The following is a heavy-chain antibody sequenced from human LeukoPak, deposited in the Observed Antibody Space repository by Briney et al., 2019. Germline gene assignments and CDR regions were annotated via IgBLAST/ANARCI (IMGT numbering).Heavy chain of an antibody. Sequence: PSETLSLTCTVSGGSISSYYWSWIRQPAGKGLEWIGRIYTSGSTNYNPSLKSRVTVSVDTSKNQFSLKLSSVTAADTAVYYCARDKSPEYSGYDLFDYWGQGTLVTVSS. CDR3: ARDKSPEYSGYDLFDY. CDR2: IYTSGST. J-gene: IGHJ4*02. V-gene: IGHV4-4*07. D-gene: IGHD5-12*01. CDR1: GGSISSYY.